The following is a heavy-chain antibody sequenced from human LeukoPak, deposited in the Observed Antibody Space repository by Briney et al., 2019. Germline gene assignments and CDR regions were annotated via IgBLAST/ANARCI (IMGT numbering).Heavy chain of an antibody. CDR2: IKQDGGQK. J-gene: IGHJ3*02. CDR1: GFTFSSYW. Sequence: TGGSLRLSCAASGFTFSSYWMSWVRQAPGKGLEWVANIKQDGGQKFYVDSVKGRFSISRDNSKNSLYLQMNSLRAEDTAVYYCAKDNSPGYNSGWDDALDIWGQGTMVTVSS. CDR3: AKDNSPGYNSGWDDALDI. D-gene: IGHD6-19*01. V-gene: IGHV3-7*01.